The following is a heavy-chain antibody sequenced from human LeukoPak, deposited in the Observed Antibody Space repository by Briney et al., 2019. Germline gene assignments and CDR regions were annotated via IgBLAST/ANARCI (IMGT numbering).Heavy chain of an antibody. CDR1: GYTFTSYA. V-gene: IGHV1-69*13. J-gene: IGHJ6*02. CDR2: IIPIFGTA. Sequence: SVKVSCKASGYTFTSYAMHWVRQAPGQGLEWMGGIIPIFGTANYAQKFQGRVTITADESTSTAYMELSSLRSEDTAVYYCARDDCSAGSCLGYYYGMDVWGQGTTVTVSS. D-gene: IGHD2-15*01. CDR3: ARDDCSAGSCLGYYYGMDV.